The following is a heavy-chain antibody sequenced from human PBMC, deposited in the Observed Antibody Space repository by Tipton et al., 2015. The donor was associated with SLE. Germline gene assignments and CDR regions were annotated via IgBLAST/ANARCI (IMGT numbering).Heavy chain of an antibody. V-gene: IGHV3-49*04. Sequence: SLRLSCTASGFTFGDYAMNWVRQAPGKGLQWVGFIRSKAYGGTIEYAASVKGRFTISRDDSKSIAYLQMNSLKTEDTAEYYCTRVTTLCGGDCYFDYWGQGTLVTVSS. CDR2: IRSKAYGGTI. CDR1: GFTFGDYA. D-gene: IGHD2-21*02. J-gene: IGHJ4*02. CDR3: TRVTTLCGGDCYFDY.